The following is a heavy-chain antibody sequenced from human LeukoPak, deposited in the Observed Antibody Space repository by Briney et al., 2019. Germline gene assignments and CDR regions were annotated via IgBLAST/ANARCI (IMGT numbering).Heavy chain of an antibody. D-gene: IGHD6-13*01. V-gene: IGHV3-7*05. J-gene: IGHJ6*02. Sequence: GGSLRLSCTASGFTLSNYWMSWVRQTPEKGLEWVANIKQDGSEKVYLDSVKGRFTISRDNAQTSLYLHMNSLRAEDTAVYYCARDPYSSSWSYGMDVWGQGTTVTVSS. CDR3: ARDPYSSSWSYGMDV. CDR1: GFTLSNYW. CDR2: IKQDGSEK.